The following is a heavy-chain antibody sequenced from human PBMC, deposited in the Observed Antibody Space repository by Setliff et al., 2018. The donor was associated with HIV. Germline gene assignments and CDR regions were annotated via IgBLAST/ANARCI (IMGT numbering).Heavy chain of an antibody. CDR2: IYYSGST. V-gene: IGHV4-59*12. CDR1: GVSISSYY. CDR3: ARVRGWYGEYYFDY. Sequence: SETLSLTCTVSGVSISSYYWSWIRQPPGKGLEWIGYIYYSGSTNYNPSLKSRVTISVDTSKNQFSLKLSSVTAADTAVYYCARVRGWYGEYYFDYWGQGTLVTVSS. J-gene: IGHJ4*02. D-gene: IGHD6-19*01.